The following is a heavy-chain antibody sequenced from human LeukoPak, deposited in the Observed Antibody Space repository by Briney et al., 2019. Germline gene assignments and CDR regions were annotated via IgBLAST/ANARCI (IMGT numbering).Heavy chain of an antibody. Sequence: GGSLRLSCAASGFTFSSYWMHWVRQAPGRGLVWVSRINSDGSSTSYADSVKGRFTISRDNAKNTLNLQMNSLRAEDTAVYYCARDLGQYYDTSDNWFDPWGQGTLVTVSS. CDR2: INSDGSST. V-gene: IGHV3-74*01. CDR3: ARDLGQYYDTSDNWFDP. J-gene: IGHJ5*02. CDR1: GFTFSSYW. D-gene: IGHD3-22*01.